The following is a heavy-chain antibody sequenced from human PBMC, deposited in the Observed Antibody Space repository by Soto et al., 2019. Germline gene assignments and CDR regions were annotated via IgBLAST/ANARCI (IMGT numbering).Heavy chain of an antibody. CDR1: GFTFSNAL. J-gene: IGHJ6*02. CDR3: TTPEYYYDSSGYLSPGYGMDV. Sequence: GGSLRLSCAASGFTFSNALMNWVRQAPGKGLEWVGRIKSKTDGGTTDYAAPVKGRFTISRDDSKNTLYLQMNSLKTEDTAVYYCTTPEYYYDSSGYLSPGYGMDVWGQGTTVTVSS. V-gene: IGHV3-15*07. D-gene: IGHD3-22*01. CDR2: IKSKTDGGTT.